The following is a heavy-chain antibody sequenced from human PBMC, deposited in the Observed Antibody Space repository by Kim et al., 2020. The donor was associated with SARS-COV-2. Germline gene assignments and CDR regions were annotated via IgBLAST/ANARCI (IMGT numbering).Heavy chain of an antibody. J-gene: IGHJ2*01. CDR2: IYYSGST. CDR3: AGAGLRLGELSLTSWYFAL. CDR1: GGSISSSSYY. Sequence: SETLSLTCTVSGGSISSSSYYWGWIRQPPGKGLEWIGNIYYSGSTYYNPSLKSRVTISVDTSKNQFSLKLSSVTAADTAVYYCAGAGLRLGELSLTSWYFALWGRGPLVTVSS. V-gene: IGHV4-39*01. D-gene: IGHD3-16*02.